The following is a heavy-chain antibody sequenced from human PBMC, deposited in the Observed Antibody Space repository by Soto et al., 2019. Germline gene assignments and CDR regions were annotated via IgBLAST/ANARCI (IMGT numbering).Heavy chain of an antibody. J-gene: IGHJ6*02. CDR1: GYTFTSYG. CDR2: ISAYNGNT. D-gene: IGHD2-21*02. Sequence: GASVKVSCKASGYTFTSYGISWVRQAPGQGLEWMGWISAYNGNTNYAQKLQGRVTMTTDTSTSTAYMELRSLRAEDTAVYYCAREETAWSLAYGLDVWGQGTTVTVSS. V-gene: IGHV1-18*01. CDR3: AREETAWSLAYGLDV.